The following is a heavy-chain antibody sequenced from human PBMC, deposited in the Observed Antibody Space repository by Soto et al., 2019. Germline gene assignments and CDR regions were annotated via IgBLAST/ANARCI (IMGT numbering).Heavy chain of an antibody. CDR1: GYTFTSYG. J-gene: IGHJ6*02. V-gene: IGHV1-18*01. D-gene: IGHD6-13*01. CDR3: ARDRSSSWYGRYYYYYYGMDV. CDR2: ISAYNGNT. Sequence: ASVKVSCKASGYTFTSYGISWVRQAPGQGLEWMGWISAYNGNTNYAQKLQGRVTMTTDTSTSTAHMELRSLRPDDTAVYYCARDRSSSWYGRYYYYYYGMDVWGQGTTVTVSS.